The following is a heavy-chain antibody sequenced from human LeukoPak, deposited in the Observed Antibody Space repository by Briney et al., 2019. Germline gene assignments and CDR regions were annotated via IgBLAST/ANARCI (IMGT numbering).Heavy chain of an antibody. D-gene: IGHD3-22*01. J-gene: IGHJ4*02. CDR3: AREPPGNYDSSGDYYAYFDS. CDR2: ISSGSSTK. CDR1: GFSVSSNY. V-gene: IGHV3-48*02. Sequence: GGSLRLSCAASGFSVSSNYMSWVRQAPGKGLEWVSYISSGSSTKYYADSVRGRFTVSRDNAVNSLYLQMNSLTDEDTAVYYCAREPPGNYDSSGDYYAYFDSWGQGTLVTVSS.